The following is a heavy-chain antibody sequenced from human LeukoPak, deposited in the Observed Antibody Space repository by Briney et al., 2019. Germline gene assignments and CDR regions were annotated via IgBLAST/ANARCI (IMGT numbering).Heavy chain of an antibody. CDR1: GYTFTSYA. CDR2: INTNTGNP. J-gene: IGHJ5*02. V-gene: IGHV7-4-1*02. CDR3: ARDADRERDIVVVVADGGNWFDP. Sequence: VASVTVSCKASGYTFTSYAMNWVRQAPGQGLEWMGWINTNTGNPTYAQGFTGRFVFSLDTSVSTAYLQISSLKAEDTAVYYCARDADRERDIVVVVADGGNWFDPWGQGTLVTVSS. D-gene: IGHD2-15*01.